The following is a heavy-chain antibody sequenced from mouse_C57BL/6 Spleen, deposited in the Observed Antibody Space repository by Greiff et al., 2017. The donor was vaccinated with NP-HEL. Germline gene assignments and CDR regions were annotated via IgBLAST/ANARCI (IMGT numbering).Heavy chain of an antibody. CDR3: PITTVEGDYFDY. CDR1: GYTFTSYW. Sequence: VQLQQPGAELVKPGASVKLSCKASGYTFTSYWMHWVKQRPGQGLEWIGMIHPNSGSTNYNEKFKSKATLTVDKSSSTAYMQLSSLTSEDSAVYYCPITTVEGDYFDYWGQGTTLTVSS. D-gene: IGHD1-1*01. V-gene: IGHV1-64*01. CDR2: IHPNSGST. J-gene: IGHJ2*01.